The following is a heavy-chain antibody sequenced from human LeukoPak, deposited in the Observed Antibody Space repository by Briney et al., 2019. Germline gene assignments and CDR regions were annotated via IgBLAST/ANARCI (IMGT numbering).Heavy chain of an antibody. V-gene: IGHV3-21*01. D-gene: IGHD1-26*01. J-gene: IGHJ4*02. CDR1: GFTFSSYS. Sequence: NPGGSLRLSCAASGFTFSSYSLNWVRLAPGKGLEWVSSISSSGSYIYYADSVKGRFTISRDNAKNSLYLQMNSLRAEDTAVYYCARDELHTGTYFPFDYWGQGTLVTVSS. CDR3: ARDELHTGTYFPFDY. CDR2: ISSSGSYI.